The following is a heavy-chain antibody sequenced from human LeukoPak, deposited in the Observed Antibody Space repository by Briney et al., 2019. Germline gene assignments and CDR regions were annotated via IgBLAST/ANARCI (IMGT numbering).Heavy chain of an antibody. CDR1: GFTFSSYG. D-gene: IGHD2-15*01. Sequence: GGSLRLSCAASGFTFSSYGMHWVRQAPGKGLEWVAVIWYDGSNKYYADSVKGRSTISRDNSKNTLYLQMNSLRAEDTAVYYCARDYQDGAARILKYWGQGTLVTVSS. CDR2: IWYDGSNK. CDR3: ARDYQDGAARILKY. V-gene: IGHV3-33*01. J-gene: IGHJ4*02.